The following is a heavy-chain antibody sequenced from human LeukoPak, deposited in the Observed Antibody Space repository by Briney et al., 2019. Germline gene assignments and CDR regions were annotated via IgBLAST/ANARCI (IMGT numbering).Heavy chain of an antibody. CDR1: GGSISSNY. CDR3: ARDNKYCSGGSCYFAFDY. J-gene: IGHJ4*02. Sequence: ETLSLTCTVSGGSISSNYMSWVRQAPGKGLEWVSVIYSGGSTYYADSVKGRFTISRDNSKNTLYLQMNSLGAEDTAVYYCARDNKYCSGGSCYFAFDYWGQGTLVTVSS. D-gene: IGHD2-15*01. CDR2: IYSGGST. V-gene: IGHV3-53*01.